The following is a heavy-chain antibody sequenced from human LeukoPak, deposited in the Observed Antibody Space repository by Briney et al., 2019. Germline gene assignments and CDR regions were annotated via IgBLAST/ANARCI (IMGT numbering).Heavy chain of an antibody. D-gene: IGHD1-26*01. CDR3: ARVQFARWELLGYSDV. V-gene: IGHV3-48*03. Sequence: PGGSLRLSRAASGFTFSSYEMNWVRQAPGKGLEWVSYISSSSSTIYYADSVKGRFTISRDNAKNSLYLQMNSLTAADTAVYYCARVQFARWELLGYSDVWGKGTTVTVSS. J-gene: IGHJ6*04. CDR2: ISSSSSTI. CDR1: GFTFSSYE.